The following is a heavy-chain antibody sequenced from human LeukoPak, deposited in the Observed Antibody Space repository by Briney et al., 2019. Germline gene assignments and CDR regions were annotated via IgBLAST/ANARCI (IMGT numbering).Heavy chain of an antibody. D-gene: IGHD5-24*01. CDR2: IYYSGST. J-gene: IGHJ4*02. V-gene: IGHV4-59*01. Sequence: SETLSLTCTVSGGSISSYYWSWIRQPPGKGLEWIGYIYYSGSTNYNPSLKSRVTISVDTSKNQFPLKLSSVTAADTAVYYCARAAAGGGYNSDYWGQGTLVTVSS. CDR1: GGSISSYY. CDR3: ARAAAGGGYNSDY.